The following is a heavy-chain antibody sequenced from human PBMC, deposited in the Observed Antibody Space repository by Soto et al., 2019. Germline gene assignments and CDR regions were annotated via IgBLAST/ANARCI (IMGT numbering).Heavy chain of an antibody. Sequence: ASVKVSCKASGYTFTSYAMHWVRQAPGQRLEWMGWINAGNGNTKYSQKFQGRVTITRDTSASTAYMELSSLRSEDTAVYYCARDRGSYSYYYYGMDVWGQGTTVTVSS. J-gene: IGHJ6*02. D-gene: IGHD1-26*01. CDR2: INAGNGNT. CDR3: ARDRGSYSYYYYGMDV. V-gene: IGHV1-3*01. CDR1: GYTFTSYA.